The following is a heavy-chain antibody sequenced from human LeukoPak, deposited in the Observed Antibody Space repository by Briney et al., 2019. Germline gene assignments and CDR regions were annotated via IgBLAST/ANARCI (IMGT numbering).Heavy chain of an antibody. J-gene: IGHJ4*02. Sequence: GGSLRLSCAASGFTVSSNYMSWVRQAPGKGLEWVSVIYSGGSTYYADSVKGRFTISRDNSKNTLYLQMNSLRAEDTAVYYCARDGGTSSSGYFFWGQGTLVTVSS. CDR3: ARDGGTSSSGYFF. CDR2: IYSGGST. CDR1: GFTVSSNY. V-gene: IGHV3-66*01. D-gene: IGHD3-22*01.